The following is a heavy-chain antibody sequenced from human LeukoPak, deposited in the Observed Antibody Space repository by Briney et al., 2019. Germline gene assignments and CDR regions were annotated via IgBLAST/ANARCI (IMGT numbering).Heavy chain of an antibody. CDR2: FDPEDGET. CDR3: AICLKVGARIDAFDI. V-gene: IGHV1-24*01. D-gene: IGHD1-26*01. J-gene: IGHJ3*02. Sequence: ASVKVSCKVSGYTLTELSMHWARQAPGKGLEWMGGFDPEDGETIYAQKFQGRVTMTEDTSTDTAYMELSSLRSEDTAVYYCAICLKVGARIDAFDIWGQGTMVTVSS. CDR1: GYTLTELS.